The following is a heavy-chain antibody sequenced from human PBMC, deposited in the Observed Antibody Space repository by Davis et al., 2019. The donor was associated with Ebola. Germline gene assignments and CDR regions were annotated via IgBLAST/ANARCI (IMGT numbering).Heavy chain of an antibody. D-gene: IGHD6-6*01. CDR3: ARVDSSSSEGWFDP. CDR2: INPNSGGT. CDR1: GYTFTGYY. J-gene: IGHJ5*02. V-gene: IGHV1-2*02. Sequence: ASVKVSCKASGYTFTGYYMHWVRQAPGQGLEWMGWINPNSGGTNYAQKFQGRVTITADESTSTAYMELSSLRSEDTAVYYCARVDSSSSEGWFDPWGQGTLVTVSS.